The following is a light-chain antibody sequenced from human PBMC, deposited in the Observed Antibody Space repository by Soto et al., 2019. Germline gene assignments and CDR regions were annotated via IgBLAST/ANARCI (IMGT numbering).Light chain of an antibody. CDR2: GAS. V-gene: IGKV3-20*01. Sequence: EIVLTQSPGTLSLSPGERATLSCRASQSVSSNYLAWYQQHPGQAPRLLIYGASSRAAGVPDRFSGSGSGTDFTLTISRLEPDDFAVYYCQQYGGSPWTFGQGTKVEIK. CDR3: QQYGGSPWT. CDR1: QSVSSNY. J-gene: IGKJ1*01.